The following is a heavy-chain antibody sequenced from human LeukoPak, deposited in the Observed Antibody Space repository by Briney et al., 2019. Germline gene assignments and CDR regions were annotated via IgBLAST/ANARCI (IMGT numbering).Heavy chain of an antibody. Sequence: GGSPRLSCAASGFSFSSYYMSWVRRAPGKGLEWVALINPDGSERYYVDSVEGRFTISRDNAKNSLYLQMDSLRGDDTAMYSCTRDLAAVPGPRMDVWGQGTTVTVSS. D-gene: IGHD6-19*01. CDR3: TRDLAAVPGPRMDV. CDR2: INPDGSER. J-gene: IGHJ6*02. CDR1: GFSFSSYY. V-gene: IGHV3-7*03.